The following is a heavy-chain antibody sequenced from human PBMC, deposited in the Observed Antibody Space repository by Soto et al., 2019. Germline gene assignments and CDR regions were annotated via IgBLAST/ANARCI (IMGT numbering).Heavy chain of an antibody. D-gene: IGHD3-10*01. CDR3: ARDTSMVRALLFYAYYYYGRDC. Sequence: QVQVVESGGGVVQPGRSLRLSCAASGFTFSTYGMHWVRQAPGQGLERVAFISYNGGKIYYADSVKGRVTISRDSSRNTVLMQMTSLRAEETAVYSCARDTSMVRALLFYAYYYYGRDCWGLGTTVSVSS. CDR1: GFTFSTYG. V-gene: IGHV3-30*03. J-gene: IGHJ6*02. CDR2: ISYNGGKI.